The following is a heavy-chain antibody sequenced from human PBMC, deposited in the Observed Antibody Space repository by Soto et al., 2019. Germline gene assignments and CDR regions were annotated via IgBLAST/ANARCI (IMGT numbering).Heavy chain of an antibody. V-gene: IGHV3-21*01. J-gene: IGHJ4*02. CDR3: ARDSGEGITGTTDHFDY. CDR2: ISSSSSYI. D-gene: IGHD1-7*01. Sequence: GGSLRLSCAASGFTFSSYSMNWVRQAPGKGLEWVSSISSSSSYIYYADSVKGRFTISRDNAKNSLYLQMNSLRAEDTAVYYCARDSGEGITGTTDHFDYWGQGTLVTVSS. CDR1: GFTFSSYS.